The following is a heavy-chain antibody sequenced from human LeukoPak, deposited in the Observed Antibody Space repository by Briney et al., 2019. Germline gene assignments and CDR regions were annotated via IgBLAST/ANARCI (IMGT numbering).Heavy chain of an antibody. CDR3: ARDRGALADYYFDY. Sequence: AGGSLRLSCAASGFTVSSNYMTWVRQAPGKGLEWVSFIYTGGTTYYADSVKGRLTISRDNSKNMLYLQMNSLRADDTAVYYCARDRGALADYYFDYWGQGTLVTVSS. CDR2: IYTGGTT. D-gene: IGHD6-19*01. J-gene: IGHJ4*02. V-gene: IGHV3-66*01. CDR1: GFTVSSNY.